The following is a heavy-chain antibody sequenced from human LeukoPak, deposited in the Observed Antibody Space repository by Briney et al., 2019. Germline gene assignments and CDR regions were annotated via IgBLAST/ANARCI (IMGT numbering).Heavy chain of an antibody. CDR1: GYSFNTYW. CDR3: ARRGYFGSGSYYLDY. D-gene: IGHD3-10*01. V-gene: IGHV5-51*01. Sequence: GESLKISCKGSGYSFNTYWIGWVRQVPGKGLEWMGIIYPGDSDTRYSPSFQGQVTISADKSISTAYLQWSSLKASDTAMYYCARRGYFGSGSYYLDYWGQGTLVTVSS. CDR2: IYPGDSDT. J-gene: IGHJ4*02.